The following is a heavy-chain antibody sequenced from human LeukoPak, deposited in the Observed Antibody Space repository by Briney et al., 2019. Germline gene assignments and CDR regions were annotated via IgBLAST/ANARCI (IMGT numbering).Heavy chain of an antibody. J-gene: IGHJ4*02. V-gene: IGHV4-4*07. D-gene: IGHD1-26*01. CDR1: GGFISSYY. Sequence: NPSDTLSLTCTVSGGFISSYYWSWLRQPAGKGLEWLGRIYTSGSTNYNPSLKSRVTMSVDTSKNQFSLKLSSVTAADTAVYYCARGIGDGSDYWGQGTLVTVSS. CDR2: IYTSGST. CDR3: ARGIGDGSDY.